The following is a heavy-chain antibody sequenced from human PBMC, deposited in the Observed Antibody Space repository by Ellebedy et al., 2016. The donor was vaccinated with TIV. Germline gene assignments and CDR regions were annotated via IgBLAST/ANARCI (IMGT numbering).Heavy chain of an antibody. J-gene: IGHJ4*02. Sequence: GGSLRLSCAASGFTFSTYWMNWVRQAPGKGLEWVANIKQDGSETNYVDSVRGRFTVSRDNGKKSRYLQLSSLRADDTAVYYGAGGLSDYGDFELDYWGQGTLVTVAS. V-gene: IGHV3-7*03. D-gene: IGHD4-17*01. CDR2: IKQDGSET. CDR3: AGGLSDYGDFELDY. CDR1: GFTFSTYW.